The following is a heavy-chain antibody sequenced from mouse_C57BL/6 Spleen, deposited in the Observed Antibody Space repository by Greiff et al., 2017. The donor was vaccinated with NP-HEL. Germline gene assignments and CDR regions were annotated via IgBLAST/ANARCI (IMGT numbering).Heavy chain of an antibody. CDR3: ARGYYYGSSYVRFAY. CDR2: IDPSDSYT. D-gene: IGHD1-1*01. J-gene: IGHJ3*01. V-gene: IGHV1-50*01. Sequence: VQLQQSGAELVKPGASVKLSCKASGYTFTSYWMQWVKQRPGQGLEWIGEIDPSDSYTNYNQKFKGKATLTVDTSSSTAYMQLSSLTSEDSAVYYCARGYYYGSSYVRFAYWGQGTLVTVSA. CDR1: GYTFTSYW.